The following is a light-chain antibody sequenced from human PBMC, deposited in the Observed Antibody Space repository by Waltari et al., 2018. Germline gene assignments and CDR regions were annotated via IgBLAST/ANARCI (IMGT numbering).Light chain of an antibody. V-gene: IGLV2-23*01. CDR1: SSDVGSYNL. Sequence: QSALTQPPSVSGSPGQSITISCTGTSSDVGSYNLVSWYQQSPGKAPKLMNLSDRFAGSKSDNAASLTISGRQAEDEADYYCGAYAPGNTYVFGTGTKVTVL. CDR3: GAYAPGNTYV. J-gene: IGLJ1*01.